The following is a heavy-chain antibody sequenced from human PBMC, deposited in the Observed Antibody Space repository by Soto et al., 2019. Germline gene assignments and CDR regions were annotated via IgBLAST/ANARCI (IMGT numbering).Heavy chain of an antibody. J-gene: IGHJ4*01. CDR2: IDPRDSHT. D-gene: IGHD3-3*01. CDR1: GYSFTNYW. V-gene: IGHV5-10-1*01. Sequence: GESLMISCTGSGYSFTNYWISWVRQMPGKRLEWMGEIDPRDSHTNYSPSFQGHVTMSTDKSNGTAYLHWSSLKASDTAMYYCARCFFFYHFWSGNLGYWGHGIPVSVS. CDR3: ARCFFFYHFWSGNLGY.